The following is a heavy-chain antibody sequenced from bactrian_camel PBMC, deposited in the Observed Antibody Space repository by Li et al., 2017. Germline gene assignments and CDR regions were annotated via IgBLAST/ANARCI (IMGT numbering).Heavy chain of an antibody. CDR1: GYRYSTYC. CDR2: IDSDGRT. J-gene: IGHJ4*01. V-gene: IGHV3S53*01. CDR3: ASGTSDPYSDLLHSRRYKY. D-gene: IGHD3*01. Sequence: HVQLVESGGGSVQAGESLRLSCVVSGYRYSTYCMGWFRQVPGNEREPLASIDSDGRTSVADSVKGRFTISQDTSKNTVFLEMNSLKPADTAMYYCASGTSDPYSDLLHSRRYKYWGQGTQVTVS.